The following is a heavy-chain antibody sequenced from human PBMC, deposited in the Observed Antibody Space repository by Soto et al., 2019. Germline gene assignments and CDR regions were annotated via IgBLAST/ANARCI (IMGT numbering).Heavy chain of an antibody. V-gene: IGHV3-33*06. CDR3: VKDHCGGDCYSEPYFDF. CDR2: IWYDGSQK. Sequence: GGSLRLSCAGSGFTFSSYGMHWVRQAPGKGLEWMTVIWYDGSQKYYGDSVNGRFTISRDNSKNTVYLQMNSLRVEDTAVYYCVKDHCGGDCYSEPYFDFWGRGSQVTVSS. J-gene: IGHJ4*02. D-gene: IGHD2-21*02. CDR1: GFTFSSYG.